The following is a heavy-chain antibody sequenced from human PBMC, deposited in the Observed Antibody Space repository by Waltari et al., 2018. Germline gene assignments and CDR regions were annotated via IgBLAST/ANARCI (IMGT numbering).Heavy chain of an antibody. J-gene: IGHJ4*02. V-gene: IGHV3-23*01. Sequence: EVQLLESGGGLVQPGGSLRLSCAASGFTFSSYAMSWVRQAPGKGLRWGSAIRGSGGSTYDADSVKGRFTSSRDNSKNTLYLQMNSLRAEDTAVYYCAGIAVAGTNSTPFDYWGQGTLVTVSS. CDR3: AGIAVAGTNSTPFDY. CDR1: GFTFSSYA. CDR2: IRGSGGST. D-gene: IGHD6-19*01.